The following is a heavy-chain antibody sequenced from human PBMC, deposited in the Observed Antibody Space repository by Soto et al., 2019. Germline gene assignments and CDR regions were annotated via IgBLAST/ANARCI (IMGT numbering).Heavy chain of an antibody. CDR1: GGTFSSYA. J-gene: IGHJ5*02. D-gene: IGHD6-13*01. V-gene: IGHV1-69*01. CDR2: IIPIFGTA. Sequence: QVQLVQSGAEVKKPGSSVKVSCKAYGGTFSSYAISWVRQAPGQGLDWMGGIIPIFGTANYAQKFQGRVTITADESTSTAYMELSSLRSEDTAGYYCAREGPGIAAAGINWFDPWGQGTLVHVSS. CDR3: AREGPGIAAAGINWFDP.